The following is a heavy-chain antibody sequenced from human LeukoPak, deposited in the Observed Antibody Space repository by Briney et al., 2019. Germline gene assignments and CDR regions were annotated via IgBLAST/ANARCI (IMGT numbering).Heavy chain of an antibody. Sequence: PSQTLSLTCTVSGGSISSGDYYWSWIRQPPGQGLEWIGYISLSGGTYYNPSLKRRATISLDRSRSQISLKLSSVGAADTAVYYCARGRSANYDDAFDIWGQGTMVTVSS. CDR2: ISLSGGT. D-gene: IGHD3-22*01. CDR3: ARGRSANYDDAFDI. CDR1: GGSISSGDYY. V-gene: IGHV4-30-4*01. J-gene: IGHJ3*02.